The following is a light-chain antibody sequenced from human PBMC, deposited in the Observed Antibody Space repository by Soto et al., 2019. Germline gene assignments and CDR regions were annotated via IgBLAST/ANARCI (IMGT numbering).Light chain of an antibody. CDR2: GAS. V-gene: IGKV3-20*01. J-gene: IGKJ1*01. Sequence: EIVLTQSPGTLSLSPGERATLSCRASQSFSSSYLAWYQQKPGQAPRLLIYGASSRATGIPDRFSGSGSGTDFTLTISRLETEDFAVYYCQQYGSSLWTFGQGTKVEIK. CDR3: QQYGSSLWT. CDR1: QSFSSSY.